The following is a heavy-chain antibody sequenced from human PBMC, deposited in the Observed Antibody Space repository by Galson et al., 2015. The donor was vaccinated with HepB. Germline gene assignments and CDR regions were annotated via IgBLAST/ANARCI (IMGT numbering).Heavy chain of an antibody. D-gene: IGHD3-10*01. CDR2: VAHDGTVQ. CDR3: AKEPGPRASPWYFDL. V-gene: IGHV3-30*18. Sequence: SLRLSCAASGFVFSEHGMHWVRQPPGKALEWVAVVAHDGTVQYYADSVKGRFTVSRDNSKNTMYLQLNSPRPEDAGLYYCAKEPGPRASPWYFDLWGRGTLVTVSS. J-gene: IGHJ2*01. CDR1: GFVFSEHG.